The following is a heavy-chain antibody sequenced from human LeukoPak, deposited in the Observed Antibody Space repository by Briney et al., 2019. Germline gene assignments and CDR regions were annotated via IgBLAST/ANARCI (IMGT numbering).Heavy chain of an antibody. V-gene: IGHV4-38-2*02. Sequence: SETLSLTCTVSGYSISSGYYWGWIRQSPGKGLEWIGSIYHGGSTYYNPSLRSRVIVSVDTSKNHFSRKMSSVTAADTAVYYCARDLASCAGDCYSDGFDYWGQGTLVTVSS. D-gene: IGHD2-21*02. CDR3: ARDLASCAGDCYSDGFDY. CDR1: GYSISSGYY. J-gene: IGHJ4*02. CDR2: IYHGGST.